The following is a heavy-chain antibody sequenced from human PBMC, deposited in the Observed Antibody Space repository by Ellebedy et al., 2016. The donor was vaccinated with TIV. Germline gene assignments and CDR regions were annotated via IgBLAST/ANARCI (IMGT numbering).Heavy chain of an antibody. Sequence: GGSLRLSCAASGFTFSSSWMSWVRQAPGKGLEWVANINPFGTEQYYVESLKGRFTISRDNAKNSQYLQMDSLRADDTAVYYCATWRFGSSTNFLEYWGHGTLVTVSS. CDR1: GFTFSSSW. J-gene: IGHJ4*01. CDR3: ATWRFGSSTNFLEY. D-gene: IGHD2/OR15-2a*01. CDR2: INPFGTEQ. V-gene: IGHV3-7*03.